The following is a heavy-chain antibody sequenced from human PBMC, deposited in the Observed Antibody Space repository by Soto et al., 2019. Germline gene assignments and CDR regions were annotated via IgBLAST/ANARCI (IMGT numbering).Heavy chain of an antibody. Sequence: SETLSLTCAVSGVSISSSNWWSWVRQPPGKGLEWIGEIYHSGDTNYNPSLKSRVTISVDKSKNQFSLKLNSVTAADTAVYYCASKYGSGSYYVDYWGQGTLVTVSS. CDR2: IYHSGDT. V-gene: IGHV4-4*02. CDR3: ASKYGSGSYYVDY. D-gene: IGHD3-10*01. CDR1: GVSISSSNW. J-gene: IGHJ4*02.